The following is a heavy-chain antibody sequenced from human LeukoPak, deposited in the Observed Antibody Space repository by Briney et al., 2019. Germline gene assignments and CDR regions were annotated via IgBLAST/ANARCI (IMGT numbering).Heavy chain of an antibody. J-gene: IGHJ4*02. Sequence: ASVKVSCKASGYTFTSYDINWVRQATGQGLEWMGWMNPNSGNTGYAQKFQGRVTMTRNTSISTAYMEPSSLRSDDTAVYYCARDTMVRGNAYPFDYWGQGTLVTVSS. D-gene: IGHD3-10*01. V-gene: IGHV1-8*01. CDR3: ARDTMVRGNAYPFDY. CDR1: GYTFTSYD. CDR2: MNPNSGNT.